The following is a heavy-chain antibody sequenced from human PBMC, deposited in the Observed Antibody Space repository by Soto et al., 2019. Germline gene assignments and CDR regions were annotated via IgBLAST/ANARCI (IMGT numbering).Heavy chain of an antibody. Sequence: EVQLLESGGGLVQPGGSLRLSCAASGFTFSSYAMSWVRQAPGKGLEWVSAISGSGGSTYYADSVKGRFTISRDNSKNTLYLQMNSLRAEDTAVYYCAKGYDYGDYEVVSYFDYWGQGTLVTVSS. D-gene: IGHD4-17*01. CDR1: GFTFSSYA. V-gene: IGHV3-23*01. J-gene: IGHJ4*02. CDR2: ISGSGGST. CDR3: AKGYDYGDYEVVSYFDY.